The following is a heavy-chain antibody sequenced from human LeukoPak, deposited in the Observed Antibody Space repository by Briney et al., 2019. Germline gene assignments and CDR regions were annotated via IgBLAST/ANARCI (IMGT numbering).Heavy chain of an antibody. D-gene: IGHD3-10*01. V-gene: IGHV3-49*04. CDR3: TRVGAYYYGSGSYGFDY. Sequence: GGSLRLSCAASGFTFSDYYMSWVRQAPGKGLEWVGFIRSKAYGGTTEYAASVKGRFTISRDDSKSIAYLQMNSLKTEDTAVYYCTRVGAYYYGSGSYGFDYWGQGTLVTVSS. CDR2: IRSKAYGGTT. CDR1: GFTFSDYY. J-gene: IGHJ4*02.